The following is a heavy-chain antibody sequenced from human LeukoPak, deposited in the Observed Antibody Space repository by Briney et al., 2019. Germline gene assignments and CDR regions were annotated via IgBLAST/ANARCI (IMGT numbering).Heavy chain of an antibody. Sequence: GGSLRLSCAASGFAFRTYSMNWVRQAPGKGLEWVSSISLDSTYIYYADSVKGRFTISRDNAKNSLYLQMNSLRVGDTAVYYCASDTGSSWSQGVDHWGQGTLVTVSS. CDR1: GFAFRTYS. D-gene: IGHD6-13*01. J-gene: IGHJ4*02. CDR3: ASDTGSSWSQGVDH. CDR2: ISLDSTYI. V-gene: IGHV3-21*01.